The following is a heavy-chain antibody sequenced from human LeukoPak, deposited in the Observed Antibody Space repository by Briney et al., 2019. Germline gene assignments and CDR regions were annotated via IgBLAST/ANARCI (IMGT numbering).Heavy chain of an antibody. V-gene: IGHV4-59*08. J-gene: IGHJ6*02. CDR2: IYNSGTT. CDR1: GCSISSYY. D-gene: IGHD1-1*01. CDR3: ARRDRGTTGYYYDGMDV. Sequence: SESLSLTCTVSGCSISSYYWSWIRQPPGKGLEWIGYIYNSGTTNYSPSLKSRVTISVDTSKNQFSLKLSSVTAADTAVYYCARRDRGTTGYYYDGMDVWGQGTTVTVSS.